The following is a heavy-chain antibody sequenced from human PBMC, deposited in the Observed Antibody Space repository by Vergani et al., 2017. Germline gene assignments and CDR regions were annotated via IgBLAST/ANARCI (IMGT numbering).Heavy chain of an antibody. CDR2: ISSSSSYT. CDR1: GFTFSDYY. Sequence: QVQLVESGGGLVKPGGSLRLSCAASGFTFSDYYMSWIRQAPGTGLEWVSYISSSSSYTNYAYSVKGRFTISSDNAKNSLYLQMNSLRADDTAVYYCASTYGSGSSSWGQGTLVTVSS. CDR3: ASTYGSGSSS. V-gene: IGHV3-11*05. D-gene: IGHD3-10*01. J-gene: IGHJ5*02.